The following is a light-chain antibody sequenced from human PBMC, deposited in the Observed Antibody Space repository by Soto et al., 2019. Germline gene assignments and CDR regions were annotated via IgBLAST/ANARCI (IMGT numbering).Light chain of an antibody. Sequence: IVMTQSPATLSASPGERVTLSCRASQNIRSTLVWYQQRPGQPPRLLIHGASTRATGLPAGFSGSGSGTEFILTMRSLQSEDFAIFFCEQSDGWPPRITVGGGTKV. V-gene: IGKV3-15*01. CDR1: QNIRST. CDR2: GAS. CDR3: EQSDGWPPRIT. J-gene: IGKJ4*01.